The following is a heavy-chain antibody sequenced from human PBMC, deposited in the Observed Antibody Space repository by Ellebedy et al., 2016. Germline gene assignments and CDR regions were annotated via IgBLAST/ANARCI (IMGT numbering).Heavy chain of an antibody. CDR2: IVFSGTAT. J-gene: IGHJ4*02. CDR1: GFTFSVAG. V-gene: IGHV3-21*01. CDR3: ARDGSEWSRDY. D-gene: IGHD3-3*01. Sequence: GESLKISCAASGFTFSVAGMTWVRQAPGKGLEWVATIVFSGTATYYSDSVKGRFIISRDNAKNSLFLQMNSLRVEDTAVYYCARDGSEWSRDYWGQGTLVTVSS.